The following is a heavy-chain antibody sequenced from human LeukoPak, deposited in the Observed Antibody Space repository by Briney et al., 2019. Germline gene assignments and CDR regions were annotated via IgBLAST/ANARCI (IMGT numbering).Heavy chain of an antibody. CDR3: ARVNWSGYWTFFDY. J-gene: IGHJ4*02. CDR1: GGSISSGSYY. Sequence: PSQTLSLTCTVSGGSISSGSYYWSWIRQPAGKGLEWIGRIYTSGSTNYNPSLKSRVTISVDKSKNQFSLKLSSVTAADTAVYYCARVNWSGYWTFFDYWGQGTLVTVSS. CDR2: IYTSGST. D-gene: IGHD3-3*01. V-gene: IGHV4-61*02.